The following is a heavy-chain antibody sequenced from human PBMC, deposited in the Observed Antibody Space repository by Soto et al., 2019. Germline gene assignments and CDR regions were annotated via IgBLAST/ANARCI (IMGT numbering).Heavy chain of an antibody. CDR2: IYYSGST. V-gene: IGHV4-31*03. J-gene: IGHJ6*02. CDR3: ARGWEPEAGIAAYYYYGMDV. Sequence: TSETLSLTCPVSGCSISSGGYYWSWIRQHPGKGLEWIGYIYYSGSTYYNPSLKSRVTISVDTSKNQFSLKLSSVTAADTAVYYCARGWEPEAGIAAYYYYGMDVWGQGTTVTVSS. CDR1: GCSISSGGYY. D-gene: IGHD1-1*01.